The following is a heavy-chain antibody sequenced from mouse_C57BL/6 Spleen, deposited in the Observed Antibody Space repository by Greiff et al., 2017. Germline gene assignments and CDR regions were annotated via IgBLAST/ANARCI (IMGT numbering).Heavy chain of an antibody. J-gene: IGHJ3*01. D-gene: IGHD1-1*01. CDR1: GYAFSSSW. Sequence: VQLVESGPELVKPGASVKISCKASGYAFSSSWMNWVKQRPGKGLEWIGRIYPGDGDTNYNGKFKGKATLTADKSSSTAYMQLSSLTSEDSAVYFCARNGSPQAWFAYWGQGTLVTVSA. V-gene: IGHV1-82*01. CDR3: ARNGSPQAWFAY. CDR2: IYPGDGDT.